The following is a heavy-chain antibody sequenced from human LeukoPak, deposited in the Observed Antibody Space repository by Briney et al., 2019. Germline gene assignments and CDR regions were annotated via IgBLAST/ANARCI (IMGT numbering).Heavy chain of an antibody. J-gene: IGHJ4*02. Sequence: SENLSLTCAVSGGSFSGYYWSWIRQPPGKELEWIGEINHSGSTNYNPSLKSRVTISVDTSKNQFSLKLSFVTAADTAVYYCARACGIAEGDYWGQGTLVTVSS. V-gene: IGHV4-34*01. CDR2: INHSGST. CDR1: GGSFSGYY. CDR3: ARACGIAEGDY. D-gene: IGHD6-13*01.